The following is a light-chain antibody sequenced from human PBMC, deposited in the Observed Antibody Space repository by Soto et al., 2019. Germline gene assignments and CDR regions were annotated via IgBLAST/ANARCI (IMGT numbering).Light chain of an antibody. CDR3: QQYGNAPFT. Sequence: EIVLTQSPGTLSLSPGERATLSCRASESVRSTNLAWYQHKPGQAPRLLIYGASSRATGIPDRFSASGSGTDFTLTISRLEPEDFAVYYCQQYGNAPFTFGPGTKVDIK. V-gene: IGKV3-20*01. CDR1: ESVRSTN. CDR2: GAS. J-gene: IGKJ3*01.